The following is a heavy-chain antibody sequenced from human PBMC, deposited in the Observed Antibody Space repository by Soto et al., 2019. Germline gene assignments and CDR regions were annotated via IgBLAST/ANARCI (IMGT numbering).Heavy chain of an antibody. CDR3: AKEYGDYEGFDY. CDR2: ISSDGSLK. J-gene: IGHJ4*02. D-gene: IGHD4-17*01. V-gene: IGHV3-30*18. CDR1: GFTFNTYG. Sequence: QVQLVESGGGVVQPGRSPRLSCGASGFTFNTYGMHWVRQAPGEGLEWVAVISSDGSLKFYADSVKGRFTISRDNSKNTLNLQMNSLRAEDTAVYYCAKEYGDYEGFDYWGQGTLVTVSS.